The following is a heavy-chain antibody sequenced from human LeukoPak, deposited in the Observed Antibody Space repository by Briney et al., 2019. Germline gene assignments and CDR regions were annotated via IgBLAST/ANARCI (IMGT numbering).Heavy chain of an antibody. D-gene: IGHD3-10*01. CDR3: AKEESITMVLGAFDI. V-gene: IGHV3-23*01. CDR2: ISGSGGST. Sequence: GGSLRLSCAASGFTFSSYAMSWVRQAPGKGLEWVSAISGSGGSTYYADSVKGRFTISRDNSKNTPYLQMDSLRAEDTAVYYCAKEESITMVLGAFDIWGQGTMVTVSS. J-gene: IGHJ3*02. CDR1: GFTFSSYA.